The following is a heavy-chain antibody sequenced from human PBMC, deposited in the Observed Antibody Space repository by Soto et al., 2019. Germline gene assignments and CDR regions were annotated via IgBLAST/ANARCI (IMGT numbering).Heavy chain of an antibody. J-gene: IGHJ4*02. CDR1: GFTSSGSA. Sequence: EVQLVESGGGLVQPGGSLKLSCAASGFTSSGSAVHWVRQAPGKGLEWVGRIRGKANSDATVYDASVKGRFTISRDDSMNTAYLQMNSLKTEDTAVYYCTSPSINYDILTDYFKYWGQGSLVTVSS. CDR3: TSPSINYDILTDYFKY. D-gene: IGHD3-9*01. CDR2: IRGKANSDAT. V-gene: IGHV3-73*02.